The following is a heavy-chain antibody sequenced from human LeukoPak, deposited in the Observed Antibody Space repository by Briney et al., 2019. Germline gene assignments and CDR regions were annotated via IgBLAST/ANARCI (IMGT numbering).Heavy chain of an antibody. V-gene: IGHV1-46*01. D-gene: IGHD3-22*01. CDR2: INPSGGST. CDR1: GYIFTDYY. Sequence: GASVKVSCKASGYIFTDYYMHWVRLAPGQGLEWMGIINPSGGSTSYAQKFQGRVTMTRDTSTSTVYMELSSLRSEDTAVYYCARDIGSGYYLLDYWGQGTLVTVSS. J-gene: IGHJ4*02. CDR3: ARDIGSGYYLLDY.